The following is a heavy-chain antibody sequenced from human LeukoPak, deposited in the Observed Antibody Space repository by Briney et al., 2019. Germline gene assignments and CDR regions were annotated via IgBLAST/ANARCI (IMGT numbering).Heavy chain of an antibody. V-gene: IGHV1-24*01. CDR2: FDPEDGET. Sequence: ASVKVSRKVSGYTLTELSMHWVRQAPGKGLEWMGGFDPEDGETIYAQKFQGRVTMTEDTSTDTAYMELSSLRSEDTAVYYCATVVGIAVAPALFDYWGQGTLVTVSS. CDR3: ATVVGIAVAPALFDY. D-gene: IGHD6-19*01. CDR1: GYTLTELS. J-gene: IGHJ4*02.